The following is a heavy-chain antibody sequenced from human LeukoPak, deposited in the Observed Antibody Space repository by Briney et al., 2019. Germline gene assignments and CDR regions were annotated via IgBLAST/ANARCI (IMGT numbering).Heavy chain of an antibody. J-gene: IGHJ4*02. CDR1: GFTFSSYW. D-gene: IGHD6-13*01. CDR2: IKQDGSEK. Sequence: GGSLRLSCAASGFTFSSYWMSWVRQAPGKGLEWVANIKQDGSEKYYVDSVKGRFTISRDNAKNSLYLQMNSLRAEDPAVYYCGKTLSNSWYYFDYWGQGTLVTVSS. CDR3: GKTLSNSWYYFDY. V-gene: IGHV3-7*01.